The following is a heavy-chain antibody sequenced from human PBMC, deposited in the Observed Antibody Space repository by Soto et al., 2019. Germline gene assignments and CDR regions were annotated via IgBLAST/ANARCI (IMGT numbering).Heavy chain of an antibody. CDR3: ARGRRVVTPGSYFQH. Sequence: SETLSLTCAVYGGSFSGYYWSWIRQPPGKGLEWIGEINQSGTTNYNSSLKSRVTMSLDTSKSQFSLNLSSVTAADTAVYYCARGRRVVTPGSYFQHWGQGTLVTVSS. J-gene: IGHJ1*01. CDR2: INQSGTT. V-gene: IGHV4-34*01. D-gene: IGHD2-15*01. CDR1: GGSFSGYY.